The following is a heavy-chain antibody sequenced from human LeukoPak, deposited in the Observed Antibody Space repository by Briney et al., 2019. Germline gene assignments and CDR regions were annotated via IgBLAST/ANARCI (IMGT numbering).Heavy chain of an antibody. D-gene: IGHD5-18*01. Sequence: PGGSLRLSCAASGFTFSNAWMSWVRQAPGKGLEWVGRIKSKTDGGTTDYAAPVKGRFTISRDDSKNTLYLQMNSLKTEDTAVYYCTTDQAHITWIQLWSTQNEYFDYWGQGTLVTVSS. V-gene: IGHV3-15*01. J-gene: IGHJ4*02. CDR1: GFTFSNAW. CDR2: IKSKTDGGTT. CDR3: TTDQAHITWIQLWSTQNEYFDY.